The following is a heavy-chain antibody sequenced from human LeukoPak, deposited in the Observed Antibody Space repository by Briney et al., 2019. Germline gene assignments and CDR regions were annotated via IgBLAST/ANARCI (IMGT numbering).Heavy chain of an antibody. J-gene: IGHJ4*02. CDR2: IKRKIDGGTT. D-gene: IGHD2-2*01. CDR1: GFTFNNAW. V-gene: IGHV3-15*05. Sequence: GGSLRLSCAASGFTFNNAWMGWVRQAPGKGLEWVGRIKRKIDGGTTDCAAPVKGRFTISRDDSRDIVYLQMNSLKAEDTAVYYCSTNEDCSSAACPSDYWGQGTLVTVSS. CDR3: STNEDCSSAACPSDY.